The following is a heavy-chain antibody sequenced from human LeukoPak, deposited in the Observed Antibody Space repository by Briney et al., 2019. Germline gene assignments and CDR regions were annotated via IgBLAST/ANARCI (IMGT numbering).Heavy chain of an antibody. CDR2: ISSSSSTI. J-gene: IGHJ4*02. CDR3: ARVGGYFDWFDNTDIDY. D-gene: IGHD3-9*01. V-gene: IGHV3-48*04. CDR1: GFTFSSYS. Sequence: PGGSLRLSCAASGFTFSSYSMNWVRQAPGRGLEWVSYISSSSSTIYYADSVKGRFTISRDNAKNSLYLQMNSLRAEDTAVYYCARVGGYFDWFDNTDIDYWGQGTLVTVSS.